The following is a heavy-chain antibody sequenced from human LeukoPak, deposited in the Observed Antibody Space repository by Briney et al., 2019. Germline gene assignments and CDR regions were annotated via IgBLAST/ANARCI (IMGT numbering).Heavy chain of an antibody. V-gene: IGHV3-53*01. D-gene: IGHD2-2*01. J-gene: IGHJ4*02. CDR1: GFTFDDYG. Sequence: GGSLRLSCAASGFTFDDYGMSWVRQAPGKGLEWVSFIYSDNTHYSDSVKGRFTISRDNSKNTLYLQMNSLRAEDTAVYYCAREARVPARNRYYFDYWGQGTLVTVSS. CDR2: IYSDNT. CDR3: AREARVPARNRYYFDY.